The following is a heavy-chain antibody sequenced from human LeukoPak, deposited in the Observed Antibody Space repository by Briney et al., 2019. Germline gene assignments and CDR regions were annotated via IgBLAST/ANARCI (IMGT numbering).Heavy chain of an antibody. CDR2: IMYDGSIK. V-gene: IGHV3-30*02. CDR1: GFTFTNFG. D-gene: IGHD1-1*01. J-gene: IGHJ5*02. Sequence: GGSLRLSCAASGFTFTNFGMHWVRQAPGKGLDWVAFIMYDGSIKFYADSVLGRFTISRDNSKNTLDLQMNSLRTEDTAVYYCVKESLEGDTWGQGALVIVSS. CDR3: VKESLEGDT.